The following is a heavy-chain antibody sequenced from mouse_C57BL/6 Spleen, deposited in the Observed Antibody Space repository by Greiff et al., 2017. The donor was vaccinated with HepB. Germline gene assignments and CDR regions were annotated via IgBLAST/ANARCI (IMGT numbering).Heavy chain of an antibody. CDR3: TREGGDYDVEAMDY. CDR1: GFTFSSYA. CDR2: ISSGGDYI. Sequence: EVKLMESGEGLVKPGGSLKLSCAASGFTFSSYAMSWVRQTPEKRLEWVAYISSGGDYIYYADTVKGRFTISRDNARNTLYLQMSSLKSEDTAMYYCTREGGDYDVEAMDYWGQGTSVTVSS. V-gene: IGHV5-9-1*02. D-gene: IGHD2-4*01. J-gene: IGHJ4*01.